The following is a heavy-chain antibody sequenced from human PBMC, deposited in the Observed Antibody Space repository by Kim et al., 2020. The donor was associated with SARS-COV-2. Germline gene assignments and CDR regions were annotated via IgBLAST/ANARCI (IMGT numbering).Heavy chain of an antibody. Sequence: SETLSLTCTVSGDSISGSGLYWGWIRQPPGKGLEWIGSVSSGGYTFSNPSLKSRVTISVDTSKNQFSLRLSSLTAADTAVYYCARPQSPMNYYFWGQGTLVTVSA. CDR1: GDSISGSGLY. J-gene: IGHJ4*02. CDR3: ARPQSPMNYYF. CDR2: VSSGGYT. V-gene: IGHV4-39*01. D-gene: IGHD3-22*01.